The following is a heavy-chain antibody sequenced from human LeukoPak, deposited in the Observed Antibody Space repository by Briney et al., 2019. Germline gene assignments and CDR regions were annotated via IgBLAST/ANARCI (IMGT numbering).Heavy chain of an antibody. D-gene: IGHD3-9*01. V-gene: IGHV1-2*02. CDR1: GYTFTGYY. CDR2: INPNSGGT. J-gene: IGHJ4*02. CDR3: AMYYDILTGYFPNC. Sequence: ASVKVSCKASGYTFTGYYMHWVRQAPGQGLEWMGWINPNSGGTNYAQKFQGRVTMTRDTSISTAYMELSRLRSDDTAVYYCAMYYDILTGYFPNCWGQGTLVTVSS.